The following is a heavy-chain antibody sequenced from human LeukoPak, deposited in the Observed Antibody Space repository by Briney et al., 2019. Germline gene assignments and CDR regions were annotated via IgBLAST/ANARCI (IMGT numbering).Heavy chain of an antibody. CDR2: IYSDGST. Sequence: GGSLRLSCAASGFTVRRYYMSWVRQAPGKGLQWVSVIYSDGSTYHADSVKGRFTISRDNSKNTLYLQMNSLRAEDTAVYYCARAAYGSNGYTAEVADYWGQGTLVTVSS. CDR3: ARAAYGSNGYTAEVADY. CDR1: GFTVRRYY. V-gene: IGHV3-53*01. J-gene: IGHJ4*02. D-gene: IGHD3-22*01.